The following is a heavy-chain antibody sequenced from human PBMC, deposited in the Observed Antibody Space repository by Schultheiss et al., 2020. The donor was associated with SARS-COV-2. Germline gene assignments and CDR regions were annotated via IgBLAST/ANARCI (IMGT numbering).Heavy chain of an antibody. J-gene: IGHJ4*02. CDR3: ARDPCLSGRCCYFDY. CDR2: IKQDGSEK. Sequence: GGSLRLSCAASGFTVSSNYMSWVRQAPGKGLEWVANIKQDGSEKYYVDSVKGRFTISRDNAKNSLYLQMNRLTAEDTAVYYCARDPCLSGRCCYFDYWGQGTLVTVSS. V-gene: IGHV3-7*01. D-gene: IGHD3-10*01. CDR1: GFTVSSNY.